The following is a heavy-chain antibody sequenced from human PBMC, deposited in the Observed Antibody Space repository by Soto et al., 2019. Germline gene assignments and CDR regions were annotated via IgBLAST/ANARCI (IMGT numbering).Heavy chain of an antibody. CDR1: GYTFTDYG. CDR2: ISAYNGDT. J-gene: IGHJ4*01. D-gene: IGHD1-26*01. V-gene: IGHV1-18*04. CDR3: ARASRIVGATWDY. Sequence: ASVKVSCKVSGYTFTDYGISWVRQAPGQGLEWMGWISAYNGDTNFAQKFQGRVTLTTDTSTSTAHMELRSLRSDDTAVYYCARASRIVGATWDYWGQGTLVTV.